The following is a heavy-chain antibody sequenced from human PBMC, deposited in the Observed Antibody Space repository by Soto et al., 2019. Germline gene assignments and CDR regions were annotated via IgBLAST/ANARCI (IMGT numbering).Heavy chain of an antibody. J-gene: IGHJ6*02. D-gene: IGHD6-13*01. V-gene: IGHV1-69*02. CDR2: IIPILGIA. CDR3: IWQQDFYYGRAV. CDR1: GGTFSSYT. Sequence: SVKVSCKASGGTFSSYTISWVRQAPGQGLEWMGRIIPILGIANYAQKFQGRVTITADKSTSTAYMELSSLRSEDTAVYYCIWQQDFYYGRAVWGQGTTVTVSS.